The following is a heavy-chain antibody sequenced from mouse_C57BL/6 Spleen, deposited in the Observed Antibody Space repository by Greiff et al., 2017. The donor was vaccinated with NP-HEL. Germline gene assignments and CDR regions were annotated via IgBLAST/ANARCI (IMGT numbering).Heavy chain of an antibody. V-gene: IGHV1-15*01. CDR2: IDPETGGT. CDR3: TRYGETGYYFDY. J-gene: IGHJ2*01. D-gene: IGHD4-1*01. CDR1: GYTFTDYE. Sequence: VQLQQSGAELVRPGASVTLSCKASGYTFTDYEMHWVKQTPVHGLEWIGAIDPETGGTAYNQKFKGKAILTADKSSSTAYMELRSLTSEDSAVYYCTRYGETGYYFDYWGQGTTLTVSS.